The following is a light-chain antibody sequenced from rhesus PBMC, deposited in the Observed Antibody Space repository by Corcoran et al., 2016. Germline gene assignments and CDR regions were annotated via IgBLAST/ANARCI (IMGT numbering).Light chain of an antibody. CDR2: AAS. Sequence: DIQMTQSPSSLSASVGERVTITCRASQGISNYLAWYQQKPGETTKLLIYAASGLQSGIPSRFSGSGSGTDYTFTIISLQPEDVATYYCQHGYATPVTFGGGTKVELK. V-gene: IGKV1-18*01. CDR1: QGISNY. CDR3: QHGYATPVT. J-gene: IGKJ4*01.